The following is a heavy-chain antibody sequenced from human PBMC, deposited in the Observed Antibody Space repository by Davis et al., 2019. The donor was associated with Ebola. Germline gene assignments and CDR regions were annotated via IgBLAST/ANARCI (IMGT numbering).Heavy chain of an antibody. D-gene: IGHD4-17*01. CDR3: ARSKWDYGDWGDYFDY. CDR1: GGSISSYY. CDR2: IYYSGST. J-gene: IGHJ4*02. V-gene: IGHV4-59*01. Sequence: SETLSLTCTVSGGSISSYYWSWIRQPPGKGLEWIGYIYYSGSTNYNPSFKSRVTISVDTSKNQFSLKLSSVTAADTAVYYRARSKWDYGDWGDYFDYWGQGTLVTVSS.